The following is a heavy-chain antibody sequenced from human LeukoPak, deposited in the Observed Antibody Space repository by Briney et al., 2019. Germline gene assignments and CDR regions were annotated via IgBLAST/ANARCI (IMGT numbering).Heavy chain of an antibody. CDR3: ARGLLYYYDSSGSYYFDY. CDR1: GFTFSSYS. CDR2: ISSSSSYI. J-gene: IGHJ4*02. V-gene: IGHV3-21*01. D-gene: IGHD3-22*01. Sequence: GGSLRLSCAASGFTFSSYSMNWVRQAPGKGLEWVSSISSSSSYIYYADSVKGRFTISRDNAANSLYLQMNSLRAEDMAVYYCARGLLYYYDSSGSYYFDYWGQGTLVTVSS.